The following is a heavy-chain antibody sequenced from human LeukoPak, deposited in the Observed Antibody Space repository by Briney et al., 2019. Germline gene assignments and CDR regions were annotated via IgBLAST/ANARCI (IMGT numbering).Heavy chain of an antibody. CDR1: GFTFSSYS. Sequence: GGSLRLSCAASGFTFSSYSMTWVRQAPGKGLEWVSYISSSSSTIYYADSVKGRFTISRANAKNSLHLQMSSLRAEDTAVYYCARDPYRDNPGYWGQGTLVTVSS. CDR2: ISSSSSTI. D-gene: IGHD3-9*01. V-gene: IGHV3-48*01. J-gene: IGHJ4*02. CDR3: ARDPYRDNPGY.